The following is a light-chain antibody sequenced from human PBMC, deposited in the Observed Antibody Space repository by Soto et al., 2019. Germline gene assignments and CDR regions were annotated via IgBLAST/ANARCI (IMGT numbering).Light chain of an antibody. J-gene: IGLJ1*01. CDR3: QSYDSRLSGYV. CDR1: SSNIGAGYD. Sequence: QSVLTQPPSVSGAPGQRVTISCTGSSSNIGAGYDVHWYQQLPGTAPKLLIYVNTNRPSGVPGRFSGSKSGTSASLAITGLQAEDVSDYYCQSYDSRLSGYVCGTGTNLTVL. CDR2: VNT. V-gene: IGLV1-40*01.